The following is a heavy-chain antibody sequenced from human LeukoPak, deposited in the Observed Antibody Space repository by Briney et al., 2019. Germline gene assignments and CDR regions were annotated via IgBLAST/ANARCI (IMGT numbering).Heavy chain of an antibody. CDR2: ISAYNGNT. D-gene: IGHD2-2*01. V-gene: IGHV1-18*01. J-gene: IGHJ4*02. Sequence: ASVKVSCKASGYTFTSYGISWVRQAPGQGLEWMGWISAYNGNTNYAQKLQGRVTMTTDTSTSIAYMELRSLRSDDTAVYYCARDILPIVVVPAAPDYWGQGTLVTVSS. CDR1: GYTFTSYG. CDR3: ARDILPIVVVPAAPDY.